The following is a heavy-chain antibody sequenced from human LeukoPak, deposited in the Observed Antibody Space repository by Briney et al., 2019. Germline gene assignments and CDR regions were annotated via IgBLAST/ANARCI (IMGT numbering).Heavy chain of an antibody. CDR1: GYSISSGYY. V-gene: IGHV4-38-2*02. J-gene: IGHJ4*02. CDR2: ILHSGST. CDR3: ARQTGSGLFILP. D-gene: IGHD3/OR15-3a*01. Sequence: SETLSLTCTVSGYSISSGYYWGWIRQPPGKGLEWIGSILHSGSTYYNPSFKSRVTISVDTSKNQFSLKLSSVTAADTAVYYCARQTGSGLFILPGGQGTLVTVSS.